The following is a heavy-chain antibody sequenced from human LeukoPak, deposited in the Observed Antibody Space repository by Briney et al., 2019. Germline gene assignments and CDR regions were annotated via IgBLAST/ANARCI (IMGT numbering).Heavy chain of an antibody. V-gene: IGHV3-49*03. CDR2: IRSKAYGGTT. J-gene: IGHJ4*02. CDR3: TTEDSSSSFGFDY. D-gene: IGHD6-6*01. CDR1: GFTFGDYA. Sequence: GGSLRLSCTASGFTFGDYAMSWFRQAPGKGLEWVGFIRSKAYGGTTEYAASVKGRFTISRDDSKSIAYLQMNSLKTEDTAVYYCTTEDSSSSFGFDYWGQGTPVTVSS.